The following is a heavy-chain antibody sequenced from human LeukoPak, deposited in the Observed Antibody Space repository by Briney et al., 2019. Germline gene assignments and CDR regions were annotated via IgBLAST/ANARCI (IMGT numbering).Heavy chain of an antibody. D-gene: IGHD2-8*01. CDR3: ARHESCSNGVCYQINS. J-gene: IGHJ4*02. Sequence: GESLKISCKGSGYSFASYWIGWVRQMPGKGLEWMGIIYPGDSDTRYSPSFQGQVTISADKSISTAYLQWSSLKASDTAMYYCARHESCSNGVCYQINSWGQGTLVTVFS. CDR2: IYPGDSDT. CDR1: GYSFASYW. V-gene: IGHV5-51*01.